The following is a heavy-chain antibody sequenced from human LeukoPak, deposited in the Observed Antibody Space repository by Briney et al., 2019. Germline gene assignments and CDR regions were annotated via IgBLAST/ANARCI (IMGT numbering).Heavy chain of an antibody. CDR2: IYHSGST. CDR1: GGSISSSNW. D-gene: IGHD6-13*01. CDR3: ARYSSSPDHYGMDV. Sequence: SGTLSLTCAVSGGSISSSNWWGWVRQPPGKGLEWIGEIYHSGSTNYNPSLKSRVTISVDKSKNQFSLKLSSVTAADTAVYYCARYSSSPDHYGMDVWGQGTTVTVSS. V-gene: IGHV4-4*02. J-gene: IGHJ6*02.